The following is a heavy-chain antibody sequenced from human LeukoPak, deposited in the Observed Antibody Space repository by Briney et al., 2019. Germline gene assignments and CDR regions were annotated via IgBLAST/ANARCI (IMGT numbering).Heavy chain of an antibody. V-gene: IGHV4-4*07. J-gene: IGHJ3*02. CDR1: GGSISSYY. Sequence: SETLSLTCTVPGGSISSYYWSWIRQPPGKGLEGIGRIYTSGSTNYNPSLKSLVTMSVDKSKNQFSLKLSSVTAADTAVYYCAGRSYVDAFDIWGQGTMVTVSS. CDR3: AGRSYVDAFDI. CDR2: IYTSGST. D-gene: IGHD3-16*01.